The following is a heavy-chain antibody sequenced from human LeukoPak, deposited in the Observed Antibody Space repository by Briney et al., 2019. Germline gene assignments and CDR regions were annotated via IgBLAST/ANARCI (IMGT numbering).Heavy chain of an antibody. D-gene: IGHD1-26*01. CDR1: GYTFTSYY. CDR2: INPSGGST. CDR3: ARGRAQEWELLRYYYYGMDV. J-gene: IGHJ6*02. Sequence: EASVKVSCKASGYTFTSYYMHWVRQAPGQGLEWMGIINPSGGSTSYAQKFQGRVTMTRDTSTSTVYMELSSLRSEDTAVYYCARGRAQEWELLRYYYYGMDVWGQGTTVTVSS. V-gene: IGHV1-46*01.